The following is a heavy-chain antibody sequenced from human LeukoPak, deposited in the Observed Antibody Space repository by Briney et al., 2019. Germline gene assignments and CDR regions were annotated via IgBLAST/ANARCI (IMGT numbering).Heavy chain of an antibody. CDR1: GGSFSGYY. V-gene: IGHV4-34*01. CDR2: INHSGST. J-gene: IGHJ4*02. CDR3: ARAPPVDY. Sequence: PSETLSLTCADYGGSFSGYYWSWIRQPPGKGLEWIGEINHSGSTNYNPSLKSRVTISVDTSKNQFSLKLSSVTAADTAVYYCARAPPVDYWGQGTLVTVSS.